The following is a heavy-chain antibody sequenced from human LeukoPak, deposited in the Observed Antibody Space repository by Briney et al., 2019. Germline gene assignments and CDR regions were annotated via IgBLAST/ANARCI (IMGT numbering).Heavy chain of an antibody. D-gene: IGHD3-22*01. J-gene: IGHJ4*02. CDR2: FYYSGST. CDR3: ARRASSGYYYLED. Sequence: SETLSLTCTVSGGSISSYYWSWIRQPPGKGLEWIGYFYYSGSTNYNPSLKSRVTISVDTSKNQFSLKLSSVTAADTAVYYCARRASSGYYYLEDWGQGTLVTVPS. V-gene: IGHV4-59*08. CDR1: GGSISSYY.